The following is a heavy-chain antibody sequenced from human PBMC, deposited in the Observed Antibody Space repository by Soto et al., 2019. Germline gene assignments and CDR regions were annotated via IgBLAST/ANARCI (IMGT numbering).Heavy chain of an antibody. CDR2: ISYDGSNK. J-gene: IGHJ4*02. Sequence: WGSLRLACAASGFNFSNSGMHWVRQAPGKGLEWVAFISYDGSNKYYADSVKGRFTISRDNSKNTLYLQMNSLRAEDTAVYYCAKDRGKIYFDYWGQGTLVTVSS. CDR3: AKDRGKIYFDY. V-gene: IGHV3-30*18. CDR1: GFNFSNSG.